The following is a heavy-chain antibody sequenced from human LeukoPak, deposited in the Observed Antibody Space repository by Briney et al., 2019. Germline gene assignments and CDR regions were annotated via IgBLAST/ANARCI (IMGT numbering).Heavy chain of an antibody. J-gene: IGHJ4*02. Sequence: SETLSLTCTVSGASINGYYWSWIRQPPGKGLEWIGNVHYSLSSNYSPSLESRVTISMDTSQRQFSLKLTSVTAADTAVYYCACYKIVERNFDFWGQGMLVTVSS. CDR2: VHYSLSS. V-gene: IGHV4-59*01. CDR1: GASINGYY. D-gene: IGHD5-24*01. CDR3: ACYKIVERNFDF.